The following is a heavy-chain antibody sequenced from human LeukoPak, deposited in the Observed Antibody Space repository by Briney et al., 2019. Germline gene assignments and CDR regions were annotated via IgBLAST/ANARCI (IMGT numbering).Heavy chain of an antibody. V-gene: IGHV3-7*01. CDR2: IKQDGSEK. CDR1: GFTLSSYW. D-gene: IGHD3-9*01. J-gene: IGHJ5*02. CDR3: AREWPGAPEYYDILTGYYWEINWFDP. Sequence: GGSLRLSCAASGFTLSSYWMTWVRQAPGKGLEWVAYIKQDGSEKYYMDSVKGRFTISRDNAKNSLYLQMNSLRAEDTAVYFCAREWPGAPEYYDILTGYYWEINWFDPWGQGTLVTVSS.